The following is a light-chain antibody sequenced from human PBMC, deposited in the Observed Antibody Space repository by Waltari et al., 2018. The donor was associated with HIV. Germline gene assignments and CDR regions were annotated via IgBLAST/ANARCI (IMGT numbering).Light chain of an antibody. CDR2: AVS. J-gene: IGLJ1*01. V-gene: IGLV2-14*03. CDR3: SSYTSSRSYV. Sequence: QSALTQPAYVPGSPGQSITISCTGTSSDGGGSNDVSWYQQHPGQAPKLMIYAVSNRPSGVSNRFSGSKSGNTASLTISGLQAEDEADYYCSSYTSSRSYVFGTGTRVTV. CDR1: SSDGGGSND.